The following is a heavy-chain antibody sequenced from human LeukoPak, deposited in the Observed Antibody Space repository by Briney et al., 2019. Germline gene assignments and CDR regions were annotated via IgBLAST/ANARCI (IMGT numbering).Heavy chain of an antibody. CDR3: ASNILTGHGVDY. CDR1: GGSFSGYY. J-gene: IGHJ4*02. V-gene: IGHV4-34*01. CDR2: INHSGST. Sequence: SETLSLTCAVYGGSFSGYYWSWIRQPPGKGLEWIGEINHSGSTNYNPSLKSRVTISVDTSKNQFSLKLSSVTAADTAVYYCASNILTGHGVDYWGQGTLVTVSS. D-gene: IGHD3-9*01.